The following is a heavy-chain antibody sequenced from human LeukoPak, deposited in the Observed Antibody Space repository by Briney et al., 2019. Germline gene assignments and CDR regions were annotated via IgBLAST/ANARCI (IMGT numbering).Heavy chain of an antibody. CDR3: TRAIEGAFDI. CDR1: GFTFGGYA. V-gene: IGHV3-49*04. J-gene: IGHJ3*02. CDR2: IRSKAYGGTT. Sequence: GGSLRLSCTASGFTFGGYAMTWVRQAPGKGLEWVGFIRSKAYGGTTEYAASVKGRFTLSRDDSKSIAYLQMNSLKTEDTAVCYCTRAIEGAFDIWGQGTMVTVSS.